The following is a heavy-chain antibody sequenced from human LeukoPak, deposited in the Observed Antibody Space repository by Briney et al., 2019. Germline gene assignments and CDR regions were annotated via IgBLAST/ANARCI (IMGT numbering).Heavy chain of an antibody. J-gene: IGHJ5*02. Sequence: SQTLSLTCTVSGDSISSGDYYWNWIRQPPGKGLEWIGYIYYSGSAYYNPSLKSRVTISVDTSKNQFSLKLSSVTAADTAVYYCARVLLSNYDFWSGYSNWFDPWGQGTLVTVSS. D-gene: IGHD3-3*01. CDR1: GDSISSGDYY. CDR3: ARVLLSNYDFWSGYSNWFDP. V-gene: IGHV4-30-4*08. CDR2: IYYSGSA.